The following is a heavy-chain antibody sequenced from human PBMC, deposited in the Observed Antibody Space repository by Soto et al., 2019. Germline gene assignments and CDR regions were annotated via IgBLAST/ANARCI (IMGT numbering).Heavy chain of an antibody. J-gene: IGHJ4*02. CDR2: IVVGSGNT. D-gene: IGHD5-18*01. Sequence: QMQLVQSGPEVKKPGTSVKVSCKASGFTFTSSAVQWVRQARGQRLEWIGWIVVGSGNTNYAQKFQERVTITRDMSTSTAYMELSSLRSEDTAVYYCSAAMGGLGYSYGLGGDYWGQGTLVTVSS. V-gene: IGHV1-58*01. CDR3: SAAMGGLGYSYGLGGDY. CDR1: GFTFTSSA.